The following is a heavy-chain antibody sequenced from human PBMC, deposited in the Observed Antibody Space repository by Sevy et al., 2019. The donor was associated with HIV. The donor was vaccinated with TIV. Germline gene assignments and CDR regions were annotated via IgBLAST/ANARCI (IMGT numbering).Heavy chain of an antibody. CDR2: IIPIFGTT. J-gene: IGHJ6*02. CDR3: ARVLRFLEWLAYGMDV. Sequence: ASVKVSCKASGGTFSSYAISWVRQAPGQGLEWMGGIIPIFGTTNYAQKFQGRVTITADESTSTAYMELSSLRSEETAVYYCARVLRFLEWLAYGMDVWGQGTTVTVSS. V-gene: IGHV1-69*13. D-gene: IGHD3-3*01. CDR1: GGTFSSYA.